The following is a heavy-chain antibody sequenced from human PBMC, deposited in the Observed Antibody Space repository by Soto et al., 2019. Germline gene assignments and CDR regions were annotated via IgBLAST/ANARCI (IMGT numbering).Heavy chain of an antibody. J-gene: IGHJ4*02. V-gene: IGHV1-24*01. CDR3: ATWKPRRLGLPGDPYYFDY. D-gene: IGHD1-1*01. CDR2: FDPEDGET. CDR1: GYTLTELS. Sequence: ASVKVSCKVSGYTLTELSMHWVRQAPGKGLEWMGGFDPEDGETIYAQKFQGRVTMTEDTSTDTAYMELSSLRSEDTAVYYCATWKPRRLGLPGDPYYFDYWGQGTLVTVSS.